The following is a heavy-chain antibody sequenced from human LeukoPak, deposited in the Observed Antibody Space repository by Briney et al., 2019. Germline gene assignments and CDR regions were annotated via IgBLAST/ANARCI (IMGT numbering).Heavy chain of an antibody. J-gene: IGHJ6*02. V-gene: IGHV3-21*01. CDR3: AGRAARRGADYYYGMDV. Sequence: GGPLRLSCAASGFTFSSYSMNWVRQAPGKGLVGVSSISSSSSYIYYADPVKGRFTISRDNAKNSLYLQMNSLIAEDTAVYYCAGRAARRGADYYYGMDVWGQGTTVTVSS. D-gene: IGHD6-6*01. CDR1: GFTFSSYS. CDR2: ISSSSSYI.